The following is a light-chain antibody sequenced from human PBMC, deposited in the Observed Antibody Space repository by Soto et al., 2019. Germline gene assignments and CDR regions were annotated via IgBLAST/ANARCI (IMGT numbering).Light chain of an antibody. CDR1: QSVSSIN. CDR2: GAS. CDR3: QQYGSSPWT. V-gene: IGKV3-20*01. J-gene: IGKJ1*01. Sequence: EIVLTQSPGTLSLSPGERATLSCRASQSVSSINLAWYQQKPDQAPRLLIYGASSRATGIPDRFSGSGSGTDFTLTISRLEPEDFAVNYCQQYGSSPWTFGQGTKVEIK.